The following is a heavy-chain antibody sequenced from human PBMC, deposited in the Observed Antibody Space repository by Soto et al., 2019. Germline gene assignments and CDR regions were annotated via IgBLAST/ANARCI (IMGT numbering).Heavy chain of an antibody. CDR2: IYYSGST. J-gene: IGHJ5*02. Sequence: SETLSLTCTVSGGSISSYYWSWIRQPPGKGLERIGYIYYSGSTNYNPSLKSRVTISVDTSKNQFSLKLSSVTAADTAVYYCARAGGLLWFGEPPYFDPWGQGTLVTVSS. CDR1: GGSISSYY. D-gene: IGHD3-10*01. CDR3: ARAGGLLWFGEPPYFDP. V-gene: IGHV4-59*01.